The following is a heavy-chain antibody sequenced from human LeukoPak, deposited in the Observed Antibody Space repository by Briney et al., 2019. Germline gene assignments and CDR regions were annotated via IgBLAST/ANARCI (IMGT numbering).Heavy chain of an antibody. CDR2: IIPIFGTA. J-gene: IGHJ4*02. V-gene: IGHV1-69*13. Sequence: ASVKASCKASGGTFSSYAISWVRQAPGQGLEWMGGIIPIFGTANYAQKFQGRVTITADESTSTAYMELSSLRSEDTAVYYCATAYSSSWYESVWYFDYWGQGTLVTVSS. D-gene: IGHD6-13*01. CDR1: GGTFSSYA. CDR3: ATAYSSSWYESVWYFDY.